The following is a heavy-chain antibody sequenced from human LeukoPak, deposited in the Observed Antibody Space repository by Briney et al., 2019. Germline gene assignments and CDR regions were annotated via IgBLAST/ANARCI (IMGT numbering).Heavy chain of an antibody. CDR1: GFTVSSYY. J-gene: IGHJ6*02. CDR2: IYSGGNR. Sequence: GGSLRLSCAASGFTVSSYYMTWVRQAPGKGLEWVSVIYSGGNRYYADSVKGRVAISRGNPKNTVFLQMNSVRAEDTAVYYCARSYSNHLFGMDVWGQGTTVTVSS. V-gene: IGHV3-66*01. CDR3: ARSYSNHLFGMDV. D-gene: IGHD4-11*01.